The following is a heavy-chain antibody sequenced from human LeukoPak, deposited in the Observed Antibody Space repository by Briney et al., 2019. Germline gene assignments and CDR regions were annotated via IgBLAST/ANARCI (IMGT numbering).Heavy chain of an antibody. CDR1: GFTFGDYA. D-gene: IGHD3-22*01. V-gene: IGHV3-49*04. CDR3: AKDYKSSGTVDY. Sequence: GGSLRLSCTASGFTFGDYAMSWVRQAPGKGLEWVGFIRSKAYGGTTEYAASVKGRFTISRDDSKSIAYLQMNSLRAEDTAVYYCAKDYKSSGTVDYWGQGTLVTVSS. J-gene: IGHJ4*02. CDR2: IRSKAYGGTT.